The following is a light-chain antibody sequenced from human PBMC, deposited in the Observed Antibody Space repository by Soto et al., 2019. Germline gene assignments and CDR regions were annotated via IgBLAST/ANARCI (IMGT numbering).Light chain of an antibody. CDR3: CSYVGSFLQ. CDR2: DVG. V-gene: IGLV2-11*01. J-gene: IGLJ3*02. CDR1: SSDIGGYNF. Sequence: QSALTQPRSVSGSPGQSVTISCTGTSSDIGGYNFVSWYQQHPGKAPKLMIFDVGKRPSGVPARFSGSKSGNTASLTISGLQADDEAEYYCCSYVGSFLQFGGGTKLTVL.